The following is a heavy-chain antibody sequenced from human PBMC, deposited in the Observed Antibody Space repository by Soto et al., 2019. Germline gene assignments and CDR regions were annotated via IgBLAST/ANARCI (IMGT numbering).Heavy chain of an antibody. D-gene: IGHD3-3*01. CDR1: GGSISSGGYY. J-gene: IGHJ6*02. CDR2: IYYSGST. Sequence: QVQLQESGPGLVKPSQTLSLTCTVSGGSISSGGYYWSWIRQHPGKGLEWIGYIYYSGSTYYIPSLKSRVTISVDTSKNQFSLKLSSVTAADTAVYYCARGEESDFWSGYPAYYYGMDVWGQGTTVTVSS. CDR3: ARGEESDFWSGYPAYYYGMDV. V-gene: IGHV4-31*03.